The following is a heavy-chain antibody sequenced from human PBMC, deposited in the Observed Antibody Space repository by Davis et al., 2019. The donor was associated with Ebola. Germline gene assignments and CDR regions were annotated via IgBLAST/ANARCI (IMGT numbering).Heavy chain of an antibody. D-gene: IGHD5-18*01. J-gene: IGHJ6*02. CDR3: ARGWLRGGMDV. CDR2: TYYSSKWYN. V-gene: IGHV6-1*01. Sequence: HSQTLSLTCAISGDSVSSGGWNWIRQSPSRGLEWLGRTYYSSKWYNDYAASVKSRITINPDTSKNQFTLQLTSVTPEDTALYCARGWLRGGMDVWGEGTTVTV. CDR1: GDSVSSGG.